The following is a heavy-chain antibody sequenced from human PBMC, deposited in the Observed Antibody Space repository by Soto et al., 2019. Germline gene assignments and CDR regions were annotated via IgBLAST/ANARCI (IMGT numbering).Heavy chain of an antibody. CDR2: ISGSGGSK. J-gene: IGHJ4*02. CDR3: AKDRDSFDY. V-gene: IGHV3-23*01. Sequence: WVRQAPGKGLEWVYDISGSGGSKYYADSVKGRFTISRDNSKNTLYLQMNNLRAVDTAVYDVAKDRDSFDYWAQGTLVTLSS.